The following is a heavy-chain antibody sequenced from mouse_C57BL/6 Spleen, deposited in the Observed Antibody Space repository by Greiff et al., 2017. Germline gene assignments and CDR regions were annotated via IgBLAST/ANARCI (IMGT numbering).Heavy chain of an antibody. Sequence: EVQLQQSGAELVKPGASVKLSCTASGFNIKDYYMHWVKQRPEQGLEWIGRIDPEDGETKYAPKFQGKAPITADTSSNSACLQLSNLTTEDTAVYYCARPAYYSNYDYLDYWGKGTTLTVSS. V-gene: IGHV14-2*01. D-gene: IGHD2-5*01. CDR2: IDPEDGET. CDR1: GFNIKDYY. J-gene: IGHJ2*01. CDR3: ARPAYYSNYDYLDY.